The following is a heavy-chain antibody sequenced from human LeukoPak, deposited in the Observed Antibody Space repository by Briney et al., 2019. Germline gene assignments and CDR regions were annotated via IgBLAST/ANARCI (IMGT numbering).Heavy chain of an antibody. V-gene: IGHV4-34*01. Sequence: SETLSLTCAVYGGSFSGYYWSWIRQPPGKGLEWIGEINHSGSTNYNPSLKSRVTISVDTSKNQFSLKLSSVTAADTAVYYCARGHRYCSSTSCPTPFDPWGQGTLVTVSS. CDR1: GGSFSGYY. J-gene: IGHJ5*02. D-gene: IGHD2-2*01. CDR3: ARGHRYCSSTSCPTPFDP. CDR2: INHSGST.